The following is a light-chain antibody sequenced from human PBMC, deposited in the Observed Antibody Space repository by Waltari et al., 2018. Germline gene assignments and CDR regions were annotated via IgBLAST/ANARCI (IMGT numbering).Light chain of an antibody. J-gene: IGKJ4*01. CDR3: QQYDNLLLLT. CDR2: DAS. V-gene: IGKV1-33*01. Sequence: DIQMTQSPSSLSASGGGRVTITCQSSQDISNYLNWYQQKPGKAPKLLIYDASNLETGVPSRFSGSGSGTDFTFTISSLQPEDIATYYCQQYDNLLLLTFGGGTKVEIK. CDR1: QDISNY.